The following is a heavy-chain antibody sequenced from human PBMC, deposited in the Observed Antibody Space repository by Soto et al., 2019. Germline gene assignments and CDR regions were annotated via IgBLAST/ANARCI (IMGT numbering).Heavy chain of an antibody. CDR2: IYYSGST. V-gene: IGHV4-59*01. J-gene: IGHJ6*03. CDR1: GNSINSYY. Sequence: TLSLTCSVSGNSINSYYWSWIRQPPGKGLEWIGYIYYSGSTNYNPSLKSRVTISVDTSKNQFSLKLSSVTAADTAVYYCARGEYYYFMDVWGKGTTVTVSS. CDR3: ARGEYYYFMDV.